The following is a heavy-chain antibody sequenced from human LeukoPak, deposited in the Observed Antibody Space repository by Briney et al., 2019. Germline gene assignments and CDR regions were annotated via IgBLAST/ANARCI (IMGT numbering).Heavy chain of an antibody. CDR2: IKPDGSEK. CDR3: ARDRARLGY. D-gene: IGHD6-6*01. CDR1: GLTFSSSW. J-gene: IGHJ4*02. Sequence: GGSLRLSCAASGLTFSSSWMTWVRHAPRKGREWVANIKPDGSEKYYVDSVKGRFTISRDNAKNSLHLHMNSLRAEDAAVYYCARDRARLGYWGQGTLVTVSS. V-gene: IGHV3-7*01.